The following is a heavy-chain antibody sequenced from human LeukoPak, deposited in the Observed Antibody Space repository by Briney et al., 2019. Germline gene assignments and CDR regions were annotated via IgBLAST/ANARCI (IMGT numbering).Heavy chain of an antibody. Sequence: GESLKISCKGSGYSFTSYWIGWVLQMPGKGLEWMVIIYPGDSDTRYSPSFQGQVTISADKSISTAYLQWSSLKASDTAMYYCARHLAPRGDYSNYLVGYFDYWGQGTLVTVSS. CDR2: IYPGDSDT. V-gene: IGHV5-51*01. CDR3: ARHLAPRGDYSNYLVGYFDY. CDR1: GYSFTSYW. J-gene: IGHJ4*02. D-gene: IGHD4-11*01.